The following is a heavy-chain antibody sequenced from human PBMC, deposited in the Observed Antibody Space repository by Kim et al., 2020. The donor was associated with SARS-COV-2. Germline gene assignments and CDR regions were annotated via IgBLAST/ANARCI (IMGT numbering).Heavy chain of an antibody. D-gene: IGHD2-8*01. V-gene: IGHV3-30*02. CDR3: AKDYTVLMVYAFYLCYYGMDV. Sequence: RFTISRDNSKNTLYLQMTSLRAEDTAVYYCAKDYTVLMVYAFYLCYYGMDVWGQGTTVTVSS. J-gene: IGHJ6*02.